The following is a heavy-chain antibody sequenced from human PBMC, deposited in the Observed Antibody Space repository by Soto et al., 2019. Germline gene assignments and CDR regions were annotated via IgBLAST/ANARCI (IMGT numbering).Heavy chain of an antibody. CDR2: MNPNSGNT. D-gene: IGHD3-10*01. CDR3: AITHLRFGEHHY. J-gene: IGHJ4*02. Sequence: QVQLVQSGAEVKKPGASVKVSCKASGYTFTSYDINWVRQATGQGLEWMGWMNPNSGNTGYAQKFQGRVTMTRKTPVNTAYMELSSLRSEDTAVYYCAITHLRFGEHHYWGQGTLVTVSS. CDR1: GYTFTSYD. V-gene: IGHV1-8*01.